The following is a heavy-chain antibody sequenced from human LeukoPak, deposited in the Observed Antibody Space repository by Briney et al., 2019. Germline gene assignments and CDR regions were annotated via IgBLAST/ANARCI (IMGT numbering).Heavy chain of an antibody. CDR3: ASLGGGFFGEFFQRPSDY. Sequence: GRSLRLACAASGFNFKTYGMHWVRQAPGKGLEWVALISFDGRSEYYTDSVKGRFSISRDNSRNTLYLQMNSLRAGDTAVYFRASLGGGFFGEFFQRPSDYWGQGTLVTVSS. J-gene: IGHJ4*02. CDR2: ISFDGRSE. D-gene: IGHD3-10*01. V-gene: IGHV3-30*03. CDR1: GFNFKTYG.